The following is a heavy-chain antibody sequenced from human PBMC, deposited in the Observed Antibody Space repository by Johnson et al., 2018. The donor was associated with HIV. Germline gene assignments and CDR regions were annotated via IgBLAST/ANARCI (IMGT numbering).Heavy chain of an antibody. CDR3: ARVAGDQVVLDAFDI. CDR2: ISYDGSNK. CDR1: GFTFSIYA. D-gene: IGHD7-27*01. Sequence: QVQLVESGGGVVQPGRSLRLSCAASGFTFSIYAMYWVRQAPGKGLEWVAVISYDGSNKYYADSVKGRFTISRNNSKNTLYLQMNSLRAEDTAVYYCARVAGDQVVLDAFDIWGQGTMVTVSS. J-gene: IGHJ3*02. V-gene: IGHV3-30-3*01.